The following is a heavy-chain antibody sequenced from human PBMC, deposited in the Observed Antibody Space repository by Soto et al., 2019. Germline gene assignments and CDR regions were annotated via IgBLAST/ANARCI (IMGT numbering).Heavy chain of an antibody. Sequence: SLRLSCAASGFTFSSYWMSWVRQAPGKGLEWVANIKQDGSEKYYVDSVKGRFTISRDNAKNSLYLQMSSLRAEDTAVYYCARDSSYYDFWSGYYPVFHYWGQGTLVTVSS. J-gene: IGHJ4*02. CDR3: ARDSSYYDFWSGYYPVFHY. V-gene: IGHV3-7*01. CDR1: GFTFSSYW. CDR2: IKQDGSEK. D-gene: IGHD3-3*01.